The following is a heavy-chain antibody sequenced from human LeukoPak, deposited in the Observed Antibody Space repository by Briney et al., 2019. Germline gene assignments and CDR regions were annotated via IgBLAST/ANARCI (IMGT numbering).Heavy chain of an antibody. CDR3: ARDSSSGSYYGVPDR. CDR2: INPNSGGA. V-gene: IGHV1-2*02. CDR1: GYTFTGYY. Sequence: GASVKVSCKASGYTFTGYYMHWVRQAPGQGLEWMGWINPNSGGANYAQKFQGRVTMTRDTSISTAYMELSRLRSDDTAVYYCARDSSSGSYYGVPDRWGQGTPVTVSS. J-gene: IGHJ5*02. D-gene: IGHD1-26*01.